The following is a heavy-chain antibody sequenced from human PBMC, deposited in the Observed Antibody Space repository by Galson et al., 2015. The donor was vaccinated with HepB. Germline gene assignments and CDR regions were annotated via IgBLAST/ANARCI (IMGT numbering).Heavy chain of an antibody. D-gene: IGHD2-2*01. J-gene: IGHJ4*02. CDR2: MSWNGNSI. CDR3: ANDLRLFEVVPPGFDY. CDR1: GFTFDDYA. V-gene: IGHV3-9*01. Sequence: SLRLSCANSGFTFDDYAIHRARQAPGKGLEWVSGMSWNGNSIGYADSVKGRFTISRDNAKSSLYLHMTSLRPEDSALYYCANDLRLFEVVPPGFDYWGQGTLVTVSS.